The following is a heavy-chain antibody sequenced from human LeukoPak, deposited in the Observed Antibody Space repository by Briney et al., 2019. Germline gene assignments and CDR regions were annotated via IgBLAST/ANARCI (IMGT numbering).Heavy chain of an antibody. Sequence: PGGSLRLSCAVSGFTFSGFWMSWSRQAPGKGLEWVASINSDGSEGYYADVVKGRFTISRDNSKNTLYVQVNSLGTEDTAAYYCAKGSYYDSSGSFYFDYWGQGTLVTVSS. CDR1: GFTFSGFW. D-gene: IGHD3-22*01. CDR2: INSDGSEG. V-gene: IGHV3-7*03. J-gene: IGHJ4*02. CDR3: AKGSYYDSSGSFYFDY.